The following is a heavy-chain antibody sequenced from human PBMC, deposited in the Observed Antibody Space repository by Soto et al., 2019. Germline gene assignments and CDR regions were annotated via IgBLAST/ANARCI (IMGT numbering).Heavy chain of an antibody. J-gene: IGHJ6*03. CDR3: AKIVVVPAATYFYYYYYMDV. V-gene: IGHV3-7*01. CDR2: IKQDGSEK. CDR1: GFTFSSYW. D-gene: IGHD2-2*01. Sequence: GGSLRLSCAASGFTFSSYWMSWVRQAPGKGLEWVANIKQDGSEKYYVDSVKGRFTISRDNAKNSLYLQMNSLRAEDTAVYYCAKIVVVPAATYFYYYYYMDVWGKGTTVTSP.